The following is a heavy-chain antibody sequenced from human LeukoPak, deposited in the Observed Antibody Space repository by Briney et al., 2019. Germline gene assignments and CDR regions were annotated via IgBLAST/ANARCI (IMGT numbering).Heavy chain of an antibody. V-gene: IGHV4-4*02. J-gene: IGHJ4*02. CDR2: IYYSGST. CDR3: AREKEMATMGNDY. CDR1: GDSFSSPNW. Sequence: SETLSLTCSVSGDSFSSPNWWIWVRQPPGKGLEWIGEIYYSGSTNYNPSLKSRVTISVDTSKNQFSLKLSSVTAADTAVYYCAREKEMATMGNDYWGQGTLVTVSS. D-gene: IGHD5-24*01.